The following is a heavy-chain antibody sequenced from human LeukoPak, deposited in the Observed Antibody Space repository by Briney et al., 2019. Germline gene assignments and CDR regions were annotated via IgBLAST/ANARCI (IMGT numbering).Heavy chain of an antibody. J-gene: IGHJ4*02. CDR3: ARGGTRRRGSLDY. CDR1: GFTFSSYA. Sequence: GGSLRLSCAASGFTFSSYAMHWVRQAPGKGLEYVSAISSNGGSTYYANSVKGRFTISRDNSKNTLYLQMGSLRAEDMAVYYCARGGTRRRGSLDYWGQGTLVTVSS. CDR2: ISSNGGST. D-gene: IGHD3-10*01. V-gene: IGHV3-64*01.